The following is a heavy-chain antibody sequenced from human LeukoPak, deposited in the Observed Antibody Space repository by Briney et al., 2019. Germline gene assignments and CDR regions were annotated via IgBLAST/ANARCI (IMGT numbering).Heavy chain of an antibody. Sequence: GGSLRLSCAASGFTFSSYSMNWVRQAPGKGLEWVSSISSSSSYIYYADSVKGRLTISRDNAKNSLYLQMNSLRAEDTAVYYCARDLGVVITPWFDPWGQGTLVTVSS. CDR3: ARDLGVVITPWFDP. J-gene: IGHJ5*02. CDR1: GFTFSSYS. V-gene: IGHV3-21*01. CDR2: ISSSSSYI. D-gene: IGHD3-3*01.